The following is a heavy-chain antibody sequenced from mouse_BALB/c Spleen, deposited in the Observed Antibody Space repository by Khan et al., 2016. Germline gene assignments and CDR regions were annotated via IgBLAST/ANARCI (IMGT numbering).Heavy chain of an antibody. CDR2: INPESSTK. V-gene: IGHV4-1*02. J-gene: IGHJ3*01. CDR1: GFDFSSYW. Sequence: EVKLLESGGGLVQPGGSLKLSCAASGFDFSSYWMSWVRQAPGKGLEWIGAINPESSTKKYTAFLKDKFIISRDNAKNTLCLKMSKVRSEDTALYYCARAGYDGYLAYWCHETLVTVSA. D-gene: IGHD2-14*01. CDR3: ARAGYDGYLAY.